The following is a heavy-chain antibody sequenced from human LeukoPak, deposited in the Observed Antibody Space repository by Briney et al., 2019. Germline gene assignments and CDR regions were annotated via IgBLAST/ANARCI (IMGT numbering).Heavy chain of an antibody. J-gene: IGHJ4*02. Sequence: SETLSLTCTVSGGSISSSGYYWGWIRQPPGKGLEWIGSIYYSGSTYYNPSLKSRVTISVDTSKNQFSLKLSSVTAADTAVYYCARHIKANYFDYWGQGTLVTVSS. D-gene: IGHD3-10*01. CDR2: IYYSGST. CDR3: ARHIKANYFDY. V-gene: IGHV4-39*01. CDR1: GGSISSSGYY.